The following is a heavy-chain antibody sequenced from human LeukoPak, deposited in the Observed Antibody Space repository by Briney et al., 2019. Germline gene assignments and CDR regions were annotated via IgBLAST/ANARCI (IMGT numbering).Heavy chain of an antibody. CDR2: IYYSGST. Sequence: SETLSLTCTVSGGSISSGDYYWSWIRQPPGKGLEWIGYIYYSGSTYYNPSLKSRVTISVDTSKNQFSLKLSSVTAADTAVYYCARDLGNPYYFDYWGQGTLVTVSS. CDR3: ARDLGNPYYFDY. J-gene: IGHJ4*02. D-gene: IGHD1-14*01. V-gene: IGHV4-30-4*08. CDR1: GGSISSGDYY.